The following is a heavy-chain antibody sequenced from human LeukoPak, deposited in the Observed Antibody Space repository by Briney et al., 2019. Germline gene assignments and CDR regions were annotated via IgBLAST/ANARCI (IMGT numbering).Heavy chain of an antibody. J-gene: IGHJ4*02. CDR2: ITSSNSNI. D-gene: IGHD2-8*01. Sequence: EVQLVESGVGLVTPGGSLRLSCVTSGFTFSSYSVNWVRQAPGKRLEWVSSITSSNSNIYYADSVKGRFTISRDNAKNSLYLQMNSLRAEDTAVYYCARVGVYAMDYWGQGTLVTVSS. CDR3: ARVGVYAMDY. CDR1: GFTFSSYS. V-gene: IGHV3-21*01.